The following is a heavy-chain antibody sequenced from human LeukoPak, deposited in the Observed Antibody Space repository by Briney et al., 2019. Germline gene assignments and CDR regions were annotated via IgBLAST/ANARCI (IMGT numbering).Heavy chain of an antibody. CDR3: AKDIRAARLNGYFDY. CDR1: GFTFDDYA. Sequence: GGSLRLSCAASGFTFDDYATHWVRQAPGKGLEWVSGISWNSGSIGYADSVKGRFTISRDNAKNSLYLQMNSLRAEDTALYYCAKDIRAARLNGYFDYWGQGTLVTVSS. J-gene: IGHJ4*02. CDR2: ISWNSGSI. V-gene: IGHV3-9*01. D-gene: IGHD6-6*01.